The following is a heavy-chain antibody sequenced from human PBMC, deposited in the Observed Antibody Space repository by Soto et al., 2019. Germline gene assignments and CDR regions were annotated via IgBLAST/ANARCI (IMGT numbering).Heavy chain of an antibody. V-gene: IGHV4-34*01. CDR2: INDSGDI. J-gene: IGHJ6*04. CDR3: KSTFGVSVALVCLGRGYYPDPDV. CDR1: GGSFSGYQ. D-gene: IGHD6-25*01. Sequence: QVQLQQWGAGLLKPSETLSLTCAVYGGSFSGYQWSWIRQTPGKGLEWIGGINDSGDINYNPSLKGRVTVWVASPTNPVSRRLTTVAAAVTVAHYSKSTFGVSVALVCLGRGYYPDPDVGGKGTGVTVSS.